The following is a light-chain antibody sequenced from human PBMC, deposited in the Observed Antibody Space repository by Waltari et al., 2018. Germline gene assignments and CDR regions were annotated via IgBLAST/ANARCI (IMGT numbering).Light chain of an antibody. CDR1: SSDVRAYNY. V-gene: IGLV2-14*01. CDR3: SSYTTSRTWV. J-gene: IGLJ3*02. Sequence: QSALTQPASVSGSPGQSITISCTGTSSDVRAYNYVSWYQQKPGKAPHLLIYEVRDRPPVVPNRFAGSTSGYTAFLTVSGLQAEDEADYCCSSYTTSRTWVFGGGTKLTVL. CDR2: EVR.